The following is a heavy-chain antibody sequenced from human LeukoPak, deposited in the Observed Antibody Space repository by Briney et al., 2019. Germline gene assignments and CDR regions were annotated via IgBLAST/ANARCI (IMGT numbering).Heavy chain of an antibody. J-gene: IGHJ6*03. V-gene: IGHV1-2*02. CDR3: ARDPNWNKNYYYYYMDV. CDR1: GYTFTGYY. CDR2: INPNSGGT. D-gene: IGHD1/OR15-1a*01. Sequence: ASVKVSCKASGYTFTGYYMHWVRQAPGQGLEWMGWINPNSGGTNYAQKFQGRVTMTRDTSISTAYMELSRLRSDDTAVYYCARDPNWNKNYYYYYMDVWGKGITVTVSS.